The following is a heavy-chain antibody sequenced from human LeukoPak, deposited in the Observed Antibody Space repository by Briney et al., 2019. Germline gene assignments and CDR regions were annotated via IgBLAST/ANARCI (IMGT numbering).Heavy chain of an antibody. CDR3: ARGVGDFWSGPPNWFDP. Sequence: ASVKVSCKASGYTFTSYDINWVRQATGQGLEWMGWMNPNSGNTGYAQKFQGRVTITRNTSISTAYMELSSLRSEDTAVYYCARGVGDFWSGPPNWFDPWGQGTLVTVSS. CDR1: GYTFTSYD. J-gene: IGHJ5*02. D-gene: IGHD3-3*01. CDR2: MNPNSGNT. V-gene: IGHV1-8*03.